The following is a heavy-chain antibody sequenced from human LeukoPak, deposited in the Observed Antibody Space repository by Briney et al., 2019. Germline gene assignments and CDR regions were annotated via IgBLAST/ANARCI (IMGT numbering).Heavy chain of an antibody. CDR2: ISRSGNTI. CDR3: ARDYGDHGEYFDY. Sequence: GGSLRLSCAASGFTFSSYNMNWVRQAPGKGLEWVSYISRSGNTIDYADSVKGRFTISRDSAKNSVYLQMNNLRDEDTAVYYCARDYGDHGEYFDYWGQGTLVTVSS. D-gene: IGHD4-17*01. CDR1: GFTFSSYN. J-gene: IGHJ4*02. V-gene: IGHV3-48*02.